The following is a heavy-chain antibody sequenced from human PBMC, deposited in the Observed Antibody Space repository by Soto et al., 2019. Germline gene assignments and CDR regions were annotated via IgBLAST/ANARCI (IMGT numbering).Heavy chain of an antibody. CDR2: IKPDGSQK. CDR1: GFTFSSYW. CDR3: ARGDYYDTSGPFSDAFDI. V-gene: IGHV3-7*04. J-gene: IGHJ3*02. Sequence: QLVESGGGLVQPGESLRLSCAASGFTFSSYWMSWVRQAPGKGLEWVADIKPDGSQKWYVDSVKGRFTISRDNAKKSLYLQMNSLRAEDTAVYYCARGDYYDTSGPFSDAFDIWGQGTMVTVSS. D-gene: IGHD3-22*01.